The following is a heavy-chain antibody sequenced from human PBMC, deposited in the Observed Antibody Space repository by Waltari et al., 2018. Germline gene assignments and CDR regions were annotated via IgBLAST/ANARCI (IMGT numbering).Heavy chain of an antibody. CDR1: GFTFSTYN. J-gene: IGHJ4*02. CDR3: TRNPGY. V-gene: IGHV3-48*01. CDR2: ISSSTTT. Sequence: EVQLVESGGGLVQPGESLRLSCAASGFTFSTYNMNWVRQAPGKGREWVSYISSSTTTYYADYVKGRFTISRDNAKNSLYLQMNSRRAEDTAVYYCTRNPGYWGQGTLVTVAS. D-gene: IGHD2-15*01.